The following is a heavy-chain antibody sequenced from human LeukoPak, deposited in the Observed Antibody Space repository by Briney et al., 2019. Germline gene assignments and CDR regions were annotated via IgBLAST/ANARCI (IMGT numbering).Heavy chain of an antibody. V-gene: IGHV3-23*01. CDR1: GFIFSNYN. D-gene: IGHD4-17*01. Sequence: GGSLRLSCAASGFIFSNYNMNWVRQAPGKGLEWVSAISGSGGSTYYADSVKGRFTISRDNSKNTLYLQMNSLRAEDTAVYYCAKEKYGTDVGEDAFDIWGQGTMVTVSS. J-gene: IGHJ3*02. CDR3: AKEKYGTDVGEDAFDI. CDR2: ISGSGGST.